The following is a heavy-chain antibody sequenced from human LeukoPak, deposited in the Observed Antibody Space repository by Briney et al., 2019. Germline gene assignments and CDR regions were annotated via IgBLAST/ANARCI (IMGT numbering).Heavy chain of an antibody. J-gene: IGHJ4*02. D-gene: IGHD6-13*01. V-gene: IGHV4-34*01. Sequence: SETLSLTCAVYGGSFSGYYWSWIRQPPGKGLEWNGEINHSGSTNYNPSLKSRVTISVDTSKNQFSLKLSSVTAADTAVYYCARGGHWQQLRSWGQGTLVTVSS. CDR3: ARGGHWQQLRS. CDR1: GGSFSGYY. CDR2: INHSGST.